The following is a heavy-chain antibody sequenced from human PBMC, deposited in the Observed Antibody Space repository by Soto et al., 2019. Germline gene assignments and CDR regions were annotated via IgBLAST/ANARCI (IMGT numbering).Heavy chain of an antibody. CDR1: GGTFTTSA. CDR2: FIPTFSTA. Sequence: QVQLVQSGAEVKKPGSSLKVSGKPSGGTFTTSAFSWVQQAPGKGLGWLGGFIPTFSTADYAQKFQGRVTITADESTTTAYMELSSLRSEDTAVYYCARDRPRENYGGNYYYEMDVWGQGTTVTVSS. V-gene: IGHV1-69*12. CDR3: ARDRPRENYGGNYYYEMDV. J-gene: IGHJ6*02. D-gene: IGHD4-17*01.